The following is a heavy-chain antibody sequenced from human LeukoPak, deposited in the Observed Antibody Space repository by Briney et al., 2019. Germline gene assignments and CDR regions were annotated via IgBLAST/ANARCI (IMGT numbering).Heavy chain of an antibody. Sequence: ASVKVSCKASGYTFTSYDINWVRQATGQGLEWMGWMNPNSGNTGYAQKFQGRVTMTRNTSISTAYMELSSLRSEDTAVYYCARLGSGSYYNWLVEGYFDYWGQGTLVTVSS. CDR2: MNPNSGNT. CDR3: ARLGSGSYYNWLVEGYFDY. CDR1: GYTFTSYD. J-gene: IGHJ4*02. V-gene: IGHV1-8*02. D-gene: IGHD3-10*02.